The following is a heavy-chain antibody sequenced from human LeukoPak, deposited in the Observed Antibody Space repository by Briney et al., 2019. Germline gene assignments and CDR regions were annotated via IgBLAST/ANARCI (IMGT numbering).Heavy chain of an antibody. Sequence: GASVKVSCKVSGYTLTELSMHWVRQAPGKGLEWMGGFDPEDGETIYAQKFQGRVTMTEDISTDTAYMELSSLRSEDTAVYCCATAGKYYYGSGSYYFDYWGQGTLVTVSS. CDR3: ATAGKYYYGSGSYYFDY. D-gene: IGHD3-10*01. CDR2: FDPEDGET. V-gene: IGHV1-24*01. J-gene: IGHJ4*02. CDR1: GYTLTELS.